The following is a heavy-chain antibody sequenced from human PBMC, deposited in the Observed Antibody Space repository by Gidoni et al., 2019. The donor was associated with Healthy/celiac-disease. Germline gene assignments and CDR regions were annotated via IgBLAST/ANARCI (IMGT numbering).Heavy chain of an antibody. Sequence: QVQLVQSGAEVKKPGASVKVSCKASGYTFTSYAMHWVRQAPGQRLEGMGWINAGNGNTKYSQKFQGRVTITRDTSASTAYMELSSLRSEDTAVYYCASGYCSGGSCHYYYYGMDVWGQGTTVTVSS. D-gene: IGHD2-15*01. V-gene: IGHV1-3*01. CDR3: ASGYCSGGSCHYYYYGMDV. CDR2: INAGNGNT. CDR1: GYTFTSYA. J-gene: IGHJ6*02.